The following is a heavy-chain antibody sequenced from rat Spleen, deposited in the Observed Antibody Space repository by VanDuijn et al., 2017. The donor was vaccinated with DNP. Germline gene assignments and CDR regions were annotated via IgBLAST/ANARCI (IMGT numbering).Heavy chain of an antibody. CDR3: ARGNNPDY. CDR1: GFTFSDYG. V-gene: IGHV5-29*01. D-gene: IGHD1-10*01. J-gene: IGHJ2*01. CDR2: ISYDGSST. Sequence: EVQLVESDGGLVQPGRSLKLSCAASGFTFSDYGMAWVRQAPTKGLEWVATISYDGSSTYYRDSVKGRFTISRDNAKSTLYLQMDSLRSEDTATYYGARGNNPDYWGQGVMVTVSS.